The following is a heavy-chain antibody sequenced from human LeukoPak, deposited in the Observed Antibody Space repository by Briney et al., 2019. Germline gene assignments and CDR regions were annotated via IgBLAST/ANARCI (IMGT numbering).Heavy chain of an antibody. CDR1: GGSIRSSSYY. CDR3: ARGPGPGILAAGIKNWFDP. J-gene: IGHJ5*02. Sequence: SETLSLTCTVSGGSIRSSSYYWGWIRQPPGKGLEWIGNIYYSGNTYYNPPLKSRVTISVDTSKNQFSLNLRSVTAADAAVYYCARGPGPGILAAGIKNWFDPWGQGTLVTVSS. CDR2: IYYSGNT. D-gene: IGHD6-13*01. V-gene: IGHV4-39*07.